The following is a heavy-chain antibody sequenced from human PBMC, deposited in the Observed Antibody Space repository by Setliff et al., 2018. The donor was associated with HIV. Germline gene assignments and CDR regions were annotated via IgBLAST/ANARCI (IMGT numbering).Heavy chain of an antibody. Sequence: SETLSLTCAVSGYSISSGPSWGWIRQPPGKGLEWIGTIYHTGSTFYNPSLKSRVTISVDTSKNQFSLKLNSVTAADTAVYYCARHDYSSGWLYDPLDIWGQGTMVTVSS. D-gene: IGHD6-19*01. J-gene: IGHJ3*02. CDR2: IYHTGST. CDR1: GYSISSGPS. V-gene: IGHV4-38-2*01. CDR3: ARHDYSSGWLYDPLDI.